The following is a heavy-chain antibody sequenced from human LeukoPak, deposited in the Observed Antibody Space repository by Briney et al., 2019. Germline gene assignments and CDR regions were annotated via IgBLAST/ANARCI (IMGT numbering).Heavy chain of an antibody. CDR1: GFTFTTHG. D-gene: IGHD1-20*01. Sequence: GSLRLSCAVSGFTFTTHGMHWVRQAPGKGLEWVAFIRNDGTDKYYTDSVKGRFAISRDSSKNTLYLQMSSLRPEDTSVYHCARAGGLYNWNFGDAIDIWGQGTRVTVSS. V-gene: IGHV3-30*02. CDR3: ARAGGLYNWNFGDAIDI. CDR2: IRNDGTDK. J-gene: IGHJ3*02.